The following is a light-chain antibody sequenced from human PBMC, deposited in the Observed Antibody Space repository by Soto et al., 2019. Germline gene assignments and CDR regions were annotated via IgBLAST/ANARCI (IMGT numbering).Light chain of an antibody. CDR3: QEYNFYST. Sequence: DIQMTQSPSTLSASVGDRVTITCRASQSISDWLAGYQQKPGKAPKLLIYKASSLESGVPSRFSGSGSGTEFTLTISSLQPDDFATYYCQEYNFYSTFGGGTKVEIK. CDR1: QSISDW. J-gene: IGKJ4*01. CDR2: KAS. V-gene: IGKV1-5*03.